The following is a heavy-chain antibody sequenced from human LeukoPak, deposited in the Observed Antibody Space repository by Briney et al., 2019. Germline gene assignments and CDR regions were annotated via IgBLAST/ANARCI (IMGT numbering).Heavy chain of an antibody. D-gene: IGHD1-26*01. V-gene: IGHV3-23*01. CDR2: IGGSGDST. Sequence: GGSLRLSCAASGFSFSRYTMSWVRQAPGKGLEWVSFIGGSGDSTYYADSVKGRFSISRDNSKNTLYLQMNSLRAEDTALYYCAKDLGRYRNNYFDYWGQGTLVTVSS. CDR1: GFSFSRYT. J-gene: IGHJ4*02. CDR3: AKDLGRYRNNYFDY.